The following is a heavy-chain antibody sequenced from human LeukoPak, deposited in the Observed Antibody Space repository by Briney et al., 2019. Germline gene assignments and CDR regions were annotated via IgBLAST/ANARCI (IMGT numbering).Heavy chain of an antibody. Sequence: ASVKVSCKVSGYTLTELSIHWVRQPPGKGLEWMGGFDPEGGETIHAQKFQGRVTMTADTSTDTAYMELSSLTSGDTAVYYCMSAFYMDVWGEGTTVTVSS. V-gene: IGHV1-24*01. CDR3: MSAFYMDV. CDR1: GYTLTELS. J-gene: IGHJ6*03. CDR2: FDPEGGET. D-gene: IGHD5/OR15-5a*01.